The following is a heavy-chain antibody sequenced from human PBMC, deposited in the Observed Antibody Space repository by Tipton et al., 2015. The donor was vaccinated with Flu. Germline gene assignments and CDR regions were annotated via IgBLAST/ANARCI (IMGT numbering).Heavy chain of an antibody. CDR2: ISSSGSTI. CDR1: GFTFSDYY. V-gene: IGHV3-11*04. J-gene: IGHJ4*02. Sequence: SLRLSCAASGFTFSDYYMSWIRQAPGKGLEWVSYISSSGSTIYYADSVKGRFTISRDNAKNSLYLQMDSLRAEDTAVYYCARGYSSSWYPDYWGQGTLVTVSS. D-gene: IGHD6-13*01. CDR3: ARGYSSSWYPDY.